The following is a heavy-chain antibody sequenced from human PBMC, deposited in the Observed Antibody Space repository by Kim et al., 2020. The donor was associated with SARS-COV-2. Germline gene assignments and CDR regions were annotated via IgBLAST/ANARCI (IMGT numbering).Heavy chain of an antibody. D-gene: IGHD3-10*01. J-gene: IGHJ5*02. V-gene: IGHV4-30-2*01. CDR3: ARGWGGMVRGVINNNWFDP. Sequence: SETLSLTCAVSGGSISSGGYSWSWIRQPPGKGLEWIGYIYHSGSTYYNPSLKSRVTISVDRSKNQFSLKLSSVTAADTAVYYCARGWGGMVRGVINNNWFDPWGQGTLVTVSS. CDR1: GGSISSGGYS. CDR2: IYHSGST.